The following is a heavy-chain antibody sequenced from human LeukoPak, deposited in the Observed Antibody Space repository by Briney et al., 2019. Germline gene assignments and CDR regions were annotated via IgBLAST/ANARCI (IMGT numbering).Heavy chain of an antibody. V-gene: IGHV3-7*01. J-gene: IGHJ6*02. D-gene: IGHD3-10*01. Sequence: GGSLRLSCAASGFMFSSNWMSWVRLAPGKGLEWVANIKEDGTETYYVDSVKGRFTISRDNAKNSLYLQMNSLRDEDTAVYYCARVGPLWFGELFTPLPYYYYYGMDVWGQGTTVTVSS. CDR3: ARVGPLWFGELFTPLPYYYYYGMDV. CDR2: IKEDGTET. CDR1: GFMFSSNW.